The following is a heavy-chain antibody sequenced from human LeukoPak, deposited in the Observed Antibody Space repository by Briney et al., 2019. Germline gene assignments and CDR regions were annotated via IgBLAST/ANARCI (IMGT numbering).Heavy chain of an antibody. V-gene: IGHV3-23*01. Sequence: GGSLRLSCAASGFTFSSYAMSWVRQAPGKGLEWVSAISGSGGSTYYADSVKGRFTISRDNAKNSLYLQMNSLRAEDTAVYYCARSSGRPGLDVWGQGTTVTVSS. CDR1: GFTFSSYA. CDR2: ISGSGGST. CDR3: ARSSGRPGLDV. J-gene: IGHJ6*02. D-gene: IGHD6-19*01.